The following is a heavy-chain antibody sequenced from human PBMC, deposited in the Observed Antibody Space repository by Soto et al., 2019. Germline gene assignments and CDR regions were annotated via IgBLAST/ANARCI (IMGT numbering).Heavy chain of an antibody. CDR3: AHSPASTNDDAFDI. CDR1: GFSLSTGGVG. J-gene: IGHJ3*02. D-gene: IGHD1-1*01. CDR2: IYWDDDK. Sequence: QITLKESGPTLVKPTQTLTLTCTFSGFSLSTGGVGVGWIRQPPGKALEWLALIYWDDDKRYSPSLKSRLTITKDTSKNQVVLTMTNMDPVDTATYYCAHSPASTNDDAFDIWGQGTMVTVSS. V-gene: IGHV2-5*02.